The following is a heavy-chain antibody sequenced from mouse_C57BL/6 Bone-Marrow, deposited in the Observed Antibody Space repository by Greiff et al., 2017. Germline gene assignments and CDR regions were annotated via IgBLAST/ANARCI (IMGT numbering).Heavy chain of an antibody. CDR1: GYTFTSYG. CDR2: IYPRSGNT. CDR3: ARLGTTGFDY. Sequence: VKLMESGAELARPGASVKLSCKASGYTFTSYGISWVKQRTGQGLEWIGEIYPRSGNTYYNEKFKGKATLTADKSSSTAYMELRSLTSEDSAVYFCARLGTTGFDYWGQGTTLTVSS. D-gene: IGHD2-13*01. V-gene: IGHV1-81*01. J-gene: IGHJ2*01.